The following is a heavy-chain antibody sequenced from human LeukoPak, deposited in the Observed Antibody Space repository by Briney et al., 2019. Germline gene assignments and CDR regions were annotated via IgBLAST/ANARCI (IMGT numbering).Heavy chain of an antibody. D-gene: IGHD1-26*01. CDR2: IKQDGSEK. V-gene: IGHV3-7*01. J-gene: IGHJ4*02. CDR1: GFTFSSYA. CDR3: ARSIGSAFDY. Sequence: PGGSLRLSCAASGFTFSSYAMSWVRQAPGKGLEWVANIKQDGSEKYYVDSVKGRFTISRDNAKNSLYLQMNSLRAEDTAVYYCARSIGSAFDYWGQGTLVTVSS.